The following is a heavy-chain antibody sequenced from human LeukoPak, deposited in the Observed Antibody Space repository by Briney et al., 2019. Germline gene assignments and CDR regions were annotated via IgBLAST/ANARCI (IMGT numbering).Heavy chain of an antibody. J-gene: IGHJ4*02. Sequence: PGGSLRLSCAASGFTFSSYGMHWVRQAPGKGLEWVAFIRYDGSNKYYADSVKGRFTISRDNSKNTLYLQMNSLRAEDTAVYYCAKDRYHYGDYYFDYWGQGTLVTVSS. V-gene: IGHV3-30*02. CDR2: IRYDGSNK. D-gene: IGHD4-17*01. CDR3: AKDRYHYGDYYFDY. CDR1: GFTFSSYG.